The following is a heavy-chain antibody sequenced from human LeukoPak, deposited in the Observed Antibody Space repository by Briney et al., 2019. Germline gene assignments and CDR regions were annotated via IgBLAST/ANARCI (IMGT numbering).Heavy chain of an antibody. Sequence: SETLSLTCAVYGGSFSGYYWSWIRQPPGKGLEWIGEINHSGSTNYNPSLKSRVTISVDTSKSQFSLKLSSVTAADTAVYYCARGRLHPRYTFDYWGQGTLVTVSS. J-gene: IGHJ4*02. CDR3: ARGRLHPRYTFDY. CDR1: GGSFSGYY. D-gene: IGHD1-1*01. CDR2: INHSGST. V-gene: IGHV4-34*01.